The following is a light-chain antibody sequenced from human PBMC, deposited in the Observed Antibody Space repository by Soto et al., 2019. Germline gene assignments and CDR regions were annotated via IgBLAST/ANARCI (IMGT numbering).Light chain of an antibody. V-gene: IGKV1-5*03. Sequence: DIQMTQSPSTLSASVGDRVTITCRASQSISSWLAWYQQKPGKAPKLLISKASSLEGGVPSRFSGSGSGTEFTLTISSLRPDDFATYYCQQYNSYPWTFGQGTKVEIK. CDR3: QQYNSYPWT. J-gene: IGKJ1*01. CDR1: QSISSW. CDR2: KAS.